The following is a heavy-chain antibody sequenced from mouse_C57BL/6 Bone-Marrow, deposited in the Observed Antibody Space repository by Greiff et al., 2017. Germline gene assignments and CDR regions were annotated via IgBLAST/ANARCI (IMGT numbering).Heavy chain of an antibody. CDR1: GFSFNTYA. V-gene: IGHV10-1*01. J-gene: IGHJ4*01. CDR2: IRSKSNNYAT. Sequence: EVKLMESGGGLVQPKGSLKLSCAASGFSFNTYAMNWVRQAPGKGLEWVARIRSKSNNYATYYADSVKDRFTISRDDSESMLYLQMNNLKTEDTAMYYCVRQTGTEGYYYAMDYWGQGTSVTVSS. CDR3: VRQTGTEGYYYAMDY. D-gene: IGHD4-1*01.